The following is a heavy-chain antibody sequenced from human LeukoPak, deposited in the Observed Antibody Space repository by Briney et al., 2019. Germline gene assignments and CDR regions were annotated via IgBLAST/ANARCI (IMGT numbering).Heavy chain of an antibody. CDR2: INHSGST. Sequence: SETLSLTCAVYGGSFSGYYWSWIRQPPGKGLEWIGEINHSGSTNYNPSLKSRVTISVDTSKNQFSLKLTSVTAADTAVYYCARDPLGYHYKDVWGKGTTVTISS. CDR3: ARDPLGYHYKDV. V-gene: IGHV4-34*01. D-gene: IGHD3-16*01. J-gene: IGHJ6*03. CDR1: GGSFSGYY.